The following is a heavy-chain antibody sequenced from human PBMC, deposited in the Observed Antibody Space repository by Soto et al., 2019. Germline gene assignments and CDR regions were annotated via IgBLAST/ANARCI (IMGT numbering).Heavy chain of an antibody. D-gene: IGHD6-6*01. CDR2: IYYDGNT. Sequence: GSLRLSCAASGFTFSSYAMSWVRQAPGKGLERIGKIYYDGNTYYNPSLKSRVTISLDTSKNQFSLRLNSVTAADTAVYFCVRSSIEPRIFMYPFDYWGLGTLVTVSS. CDR1: GFTFSSYA. CDR3: VRSSIEPRIFMYPFDY. J-gene: IGHJ4*02. V-gene: IGHV4-59*04.